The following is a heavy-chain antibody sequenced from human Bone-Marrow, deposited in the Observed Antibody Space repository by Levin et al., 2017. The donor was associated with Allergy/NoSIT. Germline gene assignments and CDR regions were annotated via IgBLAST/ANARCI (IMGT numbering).Heavy chain of an antibody. D-gene: IGHD6-19*01. CDR1: GFTVSSNY. V-gene: IGHV3-53*01. CDR2: IYSGGST. J-gene: IGHJ6*02. CDR3: AGATPSFEQWLVHDYYGMDV. Sequence: GGSLRLSCAASGFTVSSNYMSWVRQAPGKGLEWVSVIYSGGSTYYADSVKGRFTISRDNSKNTLYLQMNSLRAEDTAVYYCAGATPSFEQWLVHDYYGMDVWGQGTTVTVSS.